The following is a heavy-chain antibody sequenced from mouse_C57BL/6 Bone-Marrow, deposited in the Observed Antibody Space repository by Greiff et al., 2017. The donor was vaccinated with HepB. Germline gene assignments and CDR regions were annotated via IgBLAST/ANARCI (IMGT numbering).Heavy chain of an antibody. CDR3: ARPHPYYGRSEGYYYAMDY. CDR2: IHPNSGST. J-gene: IGHJ4*01. D-gene: IGHD1-1*01. CDR1: GYTFTSYW. V-gene: IGHV1-64*01. Sequence: QVQLKQPGAELVKPGASVKLSCKASGYTFTSYWMHWVKQRPGQGLEWIGMIHPNSGSTNYNEKFKSKATLTVDKASSTAYMQLSSLTSEESAVYYCARPHPYYGRSEGYYYAMDYWGQGTSVTVSS.